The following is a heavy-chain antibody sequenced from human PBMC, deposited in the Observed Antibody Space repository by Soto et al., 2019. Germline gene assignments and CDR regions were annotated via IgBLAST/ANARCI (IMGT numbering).Heavy chain of an antibody. V-gene: IGHV2-5*02. J-gene: IGHJ3*02. D-gene: IGHD3-22*01. CDR1: GFSLSTSGMG. CDR2: IYRDDDK. CDR3: AHRFRDSSGYYFPAAFDI. Sequence: SGPTLVNPTQTLTLTCTFCGFSLSTSGMGVSWNRQHPGKDQEWLALIYRDDDKRYSPSLKSRLTITKDTSKYHLVLTMTNMDPVDTAIYYCAHRFRDSSGYYFPAAFDIWGQGTMVTVSS.